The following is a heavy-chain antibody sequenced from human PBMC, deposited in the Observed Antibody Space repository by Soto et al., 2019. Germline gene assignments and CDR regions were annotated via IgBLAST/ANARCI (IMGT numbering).Heavy chain of an antibody. CDR3: ARGLEWDHYYYYYMDV. D-gene: IGHD3-3*01. CDR2: IYYSGST. V-gene: IGHV4-59*08. J-gene: IGHJ6*03. CDR1: GGSISSYY. Sequence: QVQLQESGPGLVKPSETLSLTCTVSGGSISSYYWSWIRQPPEKGLEWIGYIYYSGSTNYNPSLKSRVTISVDTSKNQFSLKLSSVTAADTAVYYCARGLEWDHYYYYYMDVWGKGTTVTVSS.